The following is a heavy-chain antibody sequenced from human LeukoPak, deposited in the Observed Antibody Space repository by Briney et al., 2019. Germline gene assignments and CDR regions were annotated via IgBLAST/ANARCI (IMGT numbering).Heavy chain of an antibody. V-gene: IGHV3-21*01. CDR1: GFTFSSQN. Sequence: GGSLRLSCAASGFTFSSQNMNWVRQAPGKGLEWVAYISTSGDSTKYADSVEGRFTISRDNVENSLYLLMNSLRVDDTAVYYCEKNGWLDYWGQGIVVTVSS. J-gene: IGHJ4*02. CDR3: EKNGWLDY. D-gene: IGHD6-19*01. CDR2: ISTSGDST.